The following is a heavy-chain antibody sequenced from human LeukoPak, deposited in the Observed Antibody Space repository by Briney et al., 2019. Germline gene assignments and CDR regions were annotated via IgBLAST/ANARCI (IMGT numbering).Heavy chain of an antibody. J-gene: IGHJ5*02. CDR1: GGSISSSSYY. Sequence: SETLSLTCTVSGGSISSSSYYWGWIRQPPGKGLEWIGYIYYSGSTNYNPSLKSRVTISVDTSKNQFSLKLTSVTAADTAVYYCARGGRDWFDPWGQGTLVTVSS. V-gene: IGHV4-61*05. CDR2: IYYSGST. CDR3: ARGGRDWFDP.